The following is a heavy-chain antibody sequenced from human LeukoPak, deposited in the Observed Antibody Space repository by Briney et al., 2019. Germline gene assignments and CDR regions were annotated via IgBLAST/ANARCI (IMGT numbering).Heavy chain of an antibody. D-gene: IGHD4-17*01. CDR1: GFFSSTYA. CDR2: ITSYGDNT. J-gene: IGHJ4*02. CDR3: LKDNYGVGDY. Sequence: GGSLRLSCSVSGFFSSTYAMHWVRQAPGKGLEYVSSITSYGDNTYYADSVKGRFTISRDNSKNTLYLQMSSLRAEDTAIYYCLKDNYGVGDYWGQGTLVTVSS. V-gene: IGHV3-64D*09.